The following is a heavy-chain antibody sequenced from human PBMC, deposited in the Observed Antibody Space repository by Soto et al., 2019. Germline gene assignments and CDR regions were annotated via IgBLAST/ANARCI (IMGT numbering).Heavy chain of an antibody. CDR2: ISAYNGNT. J-gene: IGHJ4*02. Sequence: ASVKVSCKASGYTFTSYGISWVRQAPGQGLEWIGWISAYNGNTNYVQKFQGRVSMTTDTSTNTAYLELRSLRSDDTAVYYCARAAREALVRGAFNYWGQGTLVTVS. CDR3: ARAAREALVRGAFNY. CDR1: GYTFTSYG. D-gene: IGHD5-18*01. V-gene: IGHV1-18*01.